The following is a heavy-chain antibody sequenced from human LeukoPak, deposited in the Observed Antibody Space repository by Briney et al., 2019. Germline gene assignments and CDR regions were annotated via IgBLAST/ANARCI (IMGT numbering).Heavy chain of an antibody. CDR1: GFTFRSYS. J-gene: IGHJ4*02. CDR2: MRRRRSTI. Sequence: GGSLRLSCAASGFTFRSYSMNWVRQAPGMGLEWVSYMRRRRSTIYYADSVKGRFIISRENAKNSVYLQMNSLRAEDTGVYYCARHRYPTKWGQGTLVTVSS. CDR3: ARHRYPTK. V-gene: IGHV3-48*01. D-gene: IGHD1-1*01.